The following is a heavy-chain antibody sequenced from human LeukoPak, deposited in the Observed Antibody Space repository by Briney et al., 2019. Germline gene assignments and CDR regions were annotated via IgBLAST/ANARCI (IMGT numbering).Heavy chain of an antibody. CDR1: GFTFSXXX. CDR2: XWYDGSNK. V-gene: IGHV3-33*01. J-gene: IGHJ4*02. CDR3: ARDTMVRGVIQDYFDY. D-gene: IGHD3-10*01. Sequence: GSLRLSCAASGFTFSXXXXXXXRQAPGKXXXXXXXXWYDGSNKYXADSVXXXXXXSRDNSKNTLYLQMNSLRAEDTAVHYCARDTMVRGVIQDYFDYWGQGTLVTVSS.